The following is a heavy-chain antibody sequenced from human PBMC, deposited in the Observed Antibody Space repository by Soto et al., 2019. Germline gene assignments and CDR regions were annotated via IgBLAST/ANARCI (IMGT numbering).Heavy chain of an antibody. CDR3: ARSSNGVGDVTGDAFDI. D-gene: IGHD1-26*01. CDR1: GYSFTSYW. J-gene: IGHJ3*02. V-gene: IGHV5-10-1*01. Sequence: GESLKISCKGSGYSFTSYWISWVRQMPGKGLEWMGRIDPSDSYTNYSPSFQGHVTISADKSISTAYLQWSSLRASDTAMYYCARSSNGVGDVTGDAFDIWGQGTRVTVSS. CDR2: IDPSDSYT.